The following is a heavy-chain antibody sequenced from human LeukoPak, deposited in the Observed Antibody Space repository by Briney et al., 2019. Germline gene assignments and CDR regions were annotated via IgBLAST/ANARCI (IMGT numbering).Heavy chain of an antibody. V-gene: IGHV3-23*01. Sequence: GGSLRLSCAASGCTFSGYAMSWVRQAPGKWLNSISDISASGGSTYYADSVKGRFTISRDSSKNTLSLQMNSLGGADTAVYYCARVAPGYYDSSGYPVTSFDYWGQGTLVTVSS. CDR1: GCTFSGYA. CDR3: ARVAPGYYDSSGYPVTSFDY. D-gene: IGHD3-22*01. CDR2: ISASGGST. J-gene: IGHJ4*02.